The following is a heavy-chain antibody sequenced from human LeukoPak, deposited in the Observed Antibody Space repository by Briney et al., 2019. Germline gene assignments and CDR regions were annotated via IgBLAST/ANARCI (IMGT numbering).Heavy chain of an antibody. V-gene: IGHV1-69*05. J-gene: IGHJ6*03. CDR1: GGTFSSYA. CDR3: ARDLWYYGSGRPEEYYYYYYMDV. Sequence: SVKVSCKASGGTFSSYAISWVRQAPGQGLEWMGRIIPIFGTANYAQKFQGRVTITTDESTSTAYMELSSLRSEDTAVYYCARDLWYYGSGRPEEYYYYYYMDVWGKGTTVTVSS. CDR2: IIPIFGTA. D-gene: IGHD3-10*01.